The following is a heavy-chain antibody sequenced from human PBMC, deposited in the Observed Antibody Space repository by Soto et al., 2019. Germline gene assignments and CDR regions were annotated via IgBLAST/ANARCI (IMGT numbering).Heavy chain of an antibody. CDR2: IGTAGDT. V-gene: IGHV3-13*01. J-gene: IGHJ6*02. Sequence: GGSLSLSCAASGFTFSSYDMHWVRQATGKGLEWVSAIGTAGDTYYPGSVKGRFTISRENAKNSLYLQMNSLRAEDTAVYYCARAQYCSSTSCYSLGMDVWGQGTTVTVSS. CDR3: ARAQYCSSTSCYSLGMDV. D-gene: IGHD2-2*02. CDR1: GFTFSSYD.